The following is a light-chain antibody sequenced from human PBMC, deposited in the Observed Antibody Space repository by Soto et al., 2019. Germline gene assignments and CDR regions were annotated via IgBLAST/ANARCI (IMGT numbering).Light chain of an antibody. CDR2: DAS. Sequence: EIVFTQSPATLSLSPGDRATLSCRASQSVSSYVAWSQQNPGQAHRLLIDDASNRATGIPARFSGSGSGTDCTLTISSLEPEDVAVYYCQQRSNWPGTFGQGTKVEIK. CDR3: QQRSNWPGT. J-gene: IGKJ1*01. V-gene: IGKV3-11*01. CDR1: QSVSSY.